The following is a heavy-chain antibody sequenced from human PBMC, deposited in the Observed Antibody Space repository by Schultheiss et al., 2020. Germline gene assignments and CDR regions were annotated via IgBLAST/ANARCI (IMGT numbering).Heavy chain of an antibody. CDR3: ARDTRSAQPSYYYYYGMDV. J-gene: IGHJ6*02. Sequence: ASVKVSCKASGYTFTDYYMHWLRQAPGQGLEWMGWIKPNSGGTNYAQKFQGWVTITRDTSASTAYMELSRLRSDDTAVYYCARDTRSAQPSYYYYYGMDVWGQGTTVNVSS. CDR2: IKPNSGGT. CDR1: GYTFTDYY. D-gene: IGHD2-2*01. V-gene: IGHV1-2*04.